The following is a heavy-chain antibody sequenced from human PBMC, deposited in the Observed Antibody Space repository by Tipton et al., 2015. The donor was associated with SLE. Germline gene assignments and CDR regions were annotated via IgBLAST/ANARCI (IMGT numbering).Heavy chain of an antibody. CDR1: GFTFDDYA. V-gene: IGHV3-9*01. CDR2: ISWDGSGI. D-gene: IGHD6-19*01. CDR3: AKDISVAGSSAWYFDL. J-gene: IGHJ2*01. Sequence: SLRLSCAGSGFTFDDYAIHWVRQAPGKGLEWVSGISWDGSGIGFAASVKGRFTISRDTAKNSLYLQMNSLRPEDTAFYYCAKDISVAGSSAWYFDLWGRGTLVTVSS.